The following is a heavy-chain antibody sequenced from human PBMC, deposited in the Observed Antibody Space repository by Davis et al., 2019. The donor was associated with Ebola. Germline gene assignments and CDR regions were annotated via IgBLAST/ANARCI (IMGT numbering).Heavy chain of an antibody. V-gene: IGHV1-2*04. CDR1: GYTFTSYY. Sequence: AASVKVSCKASGYTFTSYYMHWVRQAPGQGLEWMGIINPSGGGTNYAQKFQGWVTMTRDTSISTAYMELSRLRSDDTAVYYCARGSYSGSYYEGLGYWGQGTLVTVSS. D-gene: IGHD1-26*01. CDR3: ARGSYSGSYYEGLGY. J-gene: IGHJ4*02. CDR2: INPSGGGT.